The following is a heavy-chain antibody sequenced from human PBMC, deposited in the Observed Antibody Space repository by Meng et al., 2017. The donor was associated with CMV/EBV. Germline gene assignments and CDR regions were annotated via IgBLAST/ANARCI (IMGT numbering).Heavy chain of an antibody. D-gene: IGHD2-15*01. CDR3: ARVSIVVVVAATWWFDP. CDR1: SISSSSYY. V-gene: IGHV4-39*07. Sequence: SISSSSYYWGWIRQPPGKGLEWIGSIYYSGSTYYNPSLKSRVTISVDTSKNQFSLKLSSVTAADTAVYYCARVSIVVVVAATWWFDPWGQGTLVTVSS. CDR2: IYYSGST. J-gene: IGHJ5*02.